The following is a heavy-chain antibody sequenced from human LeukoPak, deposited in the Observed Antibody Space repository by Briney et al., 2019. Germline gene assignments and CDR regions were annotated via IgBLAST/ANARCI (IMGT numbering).Heavy chain of an antibody. CDR3: ARHSSGSYGWFDP. CDR1: GGSISSSSYY. Sequence: PSETLPLTCTVSGGSISSSSYYWGWIRQPPGKGLEWIGSIYYSGSTYYNPSLKSRVTISVDTSKNQFSLKLSSVTAADTAVYYCARHSSGSYGWFDPWGQGTLVTVSS. CDR2: IYYSGST. V-gene: IGHV4-39*01. J-gene: IGHJ5*02. D-gene: IGHD1-26*01.